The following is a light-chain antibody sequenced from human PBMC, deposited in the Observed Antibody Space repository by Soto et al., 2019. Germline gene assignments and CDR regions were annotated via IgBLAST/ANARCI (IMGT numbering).Light chain of an antibody. CDR3: TSYIGRGIFEV. CDR2: DVT. V-gene: IGLV2-14*01. Sequence: QSALTQPASVSGSPGQSITISCTGTSSEIGVYNYVSWYQQHPGKAPKLMIYDVTKRPSGVSNRFSGSKSGNTASLTISGLQTEDEADYSCTSYIGRGIFEVFGGGTKLTVL. J-gene: IGLJ2*01. CDR1: SSEIGVYNY.